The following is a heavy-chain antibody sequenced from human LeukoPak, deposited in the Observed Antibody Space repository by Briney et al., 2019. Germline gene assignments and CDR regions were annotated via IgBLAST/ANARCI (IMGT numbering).Heavy chain of an antibody. Sequence: SETLSLTCTVSGDSISSCYWSWIRQHAGKGLEWIGRMYSSGTTHYSPSLKSRITMSVDTSKNQFSLRLSSVTAADTAVYYCAREGGSYRSFDYWGQGTLVTVSS. J-gene: IGHJ4*02. V-gene: IGHV4-4*07. D-gene: IGHD1-26*01. CDR1: GDSISSCY. CDR2: MYSSGTT. CDR3: AREGGSYRSFDY.